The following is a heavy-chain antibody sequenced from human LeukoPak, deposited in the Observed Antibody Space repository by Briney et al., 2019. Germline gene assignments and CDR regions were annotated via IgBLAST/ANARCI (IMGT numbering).Heavy chain of an antibody. D-gene: IGHD3-22*01. J-gene: IGHJ4*02. V-gene: IGHV3-20*04. CDR2: INWNGGST. Sequence: GGSLRLSCAASGFTFGDYGMSWVRQAPGKGLEWVSGINWNGGSTGYADSVKGRFTISRDNAKNSLYLQMNSLRAEDTALYYCARRTYYYDSSGYYCFDYWGQGTLVTVSS. CDR3: ARRTYYYDSSGYYCFDY. CDR1: GFTFGDYG.